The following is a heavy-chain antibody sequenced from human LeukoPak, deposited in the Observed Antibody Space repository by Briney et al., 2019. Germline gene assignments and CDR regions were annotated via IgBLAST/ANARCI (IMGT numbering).Heavy chain of an antibody. CDR2: ISSNGGST. D-gene: IGHD1-26*01. CDR3: AKVAHSGSYGLFDS. Sequence: GGSLRLSCAPSAFTFSDIAMSWVRQPPGKGLQWVSAISSNGGSTYYADSVKGRFTVSRDMSTNTLYLQMNSLRAGDTAVYYCAKVAHSGSYGLFDSWGQGALVTVSS. J-gene: IGHJ4*02. CDR1: AFTFSDIA. V-gene: IGHV3-23*01.